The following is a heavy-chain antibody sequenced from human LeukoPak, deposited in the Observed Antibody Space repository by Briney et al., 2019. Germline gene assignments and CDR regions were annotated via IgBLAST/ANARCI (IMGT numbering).Heavy chain of an antibody. CDR3: ARVAVGSSSLLTYYYYYMDV. CDR2: IIPIFGTA. CDR1: GGTFSSYA. V-gene: IGHV1-69*05. D-gene: IGHD6-6*01. J-gene: IGHJ6*03. Sequence: SVKVSCKASGGTFSSYAISWVRQAPGQGLEWMGGIIPIFGTANYAQKFQGRVTITTDESTSTAYMELSSLRSEDTAVYYCARVAVGSSSLLTYYYYYMDVWGKGTTVTVSS.